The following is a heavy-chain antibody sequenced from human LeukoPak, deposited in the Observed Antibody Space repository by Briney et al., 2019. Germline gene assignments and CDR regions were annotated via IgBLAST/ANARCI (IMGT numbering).Heavy chain of an antibody. CDR2: ISGSGGST. CDR3: AKDLKAYSSSLNDY. J-gene: IGHJ4*02. V-gene: IGHV3-23*01. Sequence: GGSLRLSCAASGXTFSSYAMSWVRQAPGKGLEWVSAISGSGGSTYYADSVKGGFTISRDNFKNTLYLQMNSLRAEDTAVYYCAKDLKAYSSSLNDYWGQGTLVTVSS. CDR1: GXTFSSYA. D-gene: IGHD6-13*01.